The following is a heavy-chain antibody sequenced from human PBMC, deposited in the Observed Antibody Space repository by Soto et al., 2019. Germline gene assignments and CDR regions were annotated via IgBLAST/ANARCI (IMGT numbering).Heavy chain of an antibody. CDR1: VFTFDDDT. J-gene: IGHJ4*02. D-gene: IGHD3-16*01. CDR2: ISLDGGIT. Sequence: WGSRRLSCSSYVFTFDDDTMQWFRQAPGKGLEWVSLISLDGGITYYADSVKGLFTISRDNSKNSLYLQMNSLRTEDTALYYCAKDFEGDRALDYWGQGTLVTVSS. CDR3: AKDFEGDRALDY. V-gene: IGHV3-43*01.